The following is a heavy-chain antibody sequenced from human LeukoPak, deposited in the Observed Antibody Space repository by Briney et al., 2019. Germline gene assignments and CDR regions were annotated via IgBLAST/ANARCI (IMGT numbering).Heavy chain of an antibody. CDR3: ARGRQRPYFDY. CDR1: GGSFSGYY. V-gene: IGHV4-34*01. D-gene: IGHD5-24*01. CDR2: INHSGST. Sequence: SETLSLTCAVYGGSFSGYYWSWIRQPPGKGLEWIGEINHSGSTNYNPSLKSRVTISVDTSKNQFSLKLSSVTAADTAVYYCARGRQRPYFDYWGQGTLVTVSS. J-gene: IGHJ4*02.